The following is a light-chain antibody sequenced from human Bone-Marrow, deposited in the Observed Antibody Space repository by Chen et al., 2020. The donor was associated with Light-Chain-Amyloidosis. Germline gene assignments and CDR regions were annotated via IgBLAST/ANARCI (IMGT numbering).Light chain of an antibody. Sequence: EIVLTQTPGTLSLSPEEGANLSCRASQTISSKYLTWYQQTLGQAPWLLNYGSSSKAHGIPDRITCSASRTDVSLTINRLEHEDFPMYYCQQYGTSPLTFGGWTKVEI. CDR3: QQYGTSPLT. CDR2: GSS. J-gene: IGKJ4*01. V-gene: IGKV3-20*01. CDR1: QTISSKY.